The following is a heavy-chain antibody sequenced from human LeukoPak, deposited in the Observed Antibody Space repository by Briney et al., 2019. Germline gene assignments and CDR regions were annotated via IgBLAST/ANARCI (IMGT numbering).Heavy chain of an antibody. J-gene: IGHJ4*02. CDR3: AGNRKLERQSLSPFDY. Sequence: TLSLTCPVSGGSISGGGYYWSWIRQHPGKGLEWIGYIYYSGSTYYNPSLKSRVTISVDTSKNQFSLKLSSVTAADTAVYYCAGNRKLERQSLSPFDYWGQGTLVTVSS. CDR2: IYYSGST. D-gene: IGHD1-1*01. CDR1: GGSISGGGYY. V-gene: IGHV4-31*03.